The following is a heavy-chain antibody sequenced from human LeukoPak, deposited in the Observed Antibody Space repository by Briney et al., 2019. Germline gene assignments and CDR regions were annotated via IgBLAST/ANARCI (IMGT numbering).Heavy chain of an antibody. CDR2: IYPGDADT. CDR1: GSLITTYW. Sequence: GGSLQISCQGSGSLITTYWIGWVRQQPGKGLEWLGSIYPGDADTTYNPSFQGQVTISVDKSISTAYLQWSSLRASDTAMYYCTTMRELEFEEYYFDYWGQGALVTVSS. CDR3: TTMRELEFEEYYFDY. J-gene: IGHJ4*02. D-gene: IGHD1-1*01. V-gene: IGHV5-51*01.